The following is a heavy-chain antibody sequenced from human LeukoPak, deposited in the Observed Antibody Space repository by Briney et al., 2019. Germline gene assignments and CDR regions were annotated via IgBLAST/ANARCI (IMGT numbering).Heavy chain of an antibody. J-gene: IGHJ4*02. CDR2: ISVSSDNT. V-gene: IGHV3-23*01. Sequence: GGSLRLSCAASGLTISTYAMSWVRQAPGKGLEWVSTISVSSDNTYYADSVKGRFTISRDNSKNTLYFQMNSLRAEDTAVYYCAKASSGYTFDYWGQGTLVSVSS. CDR1: GLTISTYA. CDR3: AKASSGYTFDY. D-gene: IGHD5-12*01.